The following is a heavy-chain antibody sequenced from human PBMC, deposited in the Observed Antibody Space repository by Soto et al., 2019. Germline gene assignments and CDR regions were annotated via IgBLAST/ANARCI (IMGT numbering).Heavy chain of an antibody. CDR1: GFTFSSYG. Sequence: GGSLRLSCAASGFTFSSYGMHWVRQAPGKGLEWVAVISYDGSNKYYADSVKGRFTISRDNSKNTLYLQMNSLRAEDTAVYYCAKAERYYDFWSGFFAIDPWGQGTLVTVSS. V-gene: IGHV3-30*18. CDR3: AKAERYYDFWSGFFAIDP. J-gene: IGHJ5*02. D-gene: IGHD3-3*01. CDR2: ISYDGSNK.